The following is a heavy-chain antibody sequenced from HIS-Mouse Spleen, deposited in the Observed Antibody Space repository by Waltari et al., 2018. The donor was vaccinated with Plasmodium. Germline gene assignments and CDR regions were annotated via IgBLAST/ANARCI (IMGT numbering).Heavy chain of an antibody. CDR1: GFTFDDYN. Sequence: LRLSCAASGFTFDDYNMHWVRQARGKGREWVSLISWDGGSTYYADSVKGRFTISRDNSKNSLYLQMNSLRTEDTALYYCAKGGLTTYYYYGMDVWGQGTTVTVSS. CDR2: ISWDGGST. V-gene: IGHV3-43*01. J-gene: IGHJ6*02. CDR3: AKGGLTTYYYYGMDV. D-gene: IGHD4-4*01.